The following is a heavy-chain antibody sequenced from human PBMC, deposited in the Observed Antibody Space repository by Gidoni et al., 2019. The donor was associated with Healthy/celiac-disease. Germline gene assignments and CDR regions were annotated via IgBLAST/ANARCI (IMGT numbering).Heavy chain of an antibody. D-gene: IGHD3-3*01. CDR1: GGTFSSYA. CDR3: ASSVLRFLEWLPFDY. J-gene: IGHJ4*02. Sequence: QVQLVQSGAEVKKPGSSVKVSCKASGGTFSSYAISWVRQAPGQGLEWMGGIIPIFGTANYAQKFQGRGTITADESTSTAYMELSSLRSEDTAVYYCASSVLRFLEWLPFDYWGQGTLVTVSS. V-gene: IGHV1-69*01. CDR2: IIPIFGTA.